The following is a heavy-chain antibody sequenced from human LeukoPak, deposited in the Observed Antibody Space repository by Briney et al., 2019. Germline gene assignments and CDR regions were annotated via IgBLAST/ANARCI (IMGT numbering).Heavy chain of an antibody. CDR2: INYNGGST. V-gene: IGHV1-2*02. J-gene: IGHJ3*01. CDR3: SIAHGDDAFDV. Sequence: ASVTVSCKASGYTFTNYYMHWVRRAPGQGLEWMGWINYNGGSTNYAQTFQRRAPTTMDTSISTAYIQLRSVRSDDTAVYYCSIAHGDDAFDVWGPGTMVTVSS. CDR1: GYTFTNYY.